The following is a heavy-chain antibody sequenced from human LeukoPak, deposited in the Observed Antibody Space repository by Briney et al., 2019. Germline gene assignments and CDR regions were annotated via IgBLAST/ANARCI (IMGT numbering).Heavy chain of an antibody. Sequence: GGSLRLSCAASGFTFSSYAMSWVRQAPGKGLGWGSAISGSGGSTYYADSVKGRFTISRDNSKNTLYLQMNSLRAEDTAVYYCAKYANIVVVPAAPIDYWGQGTLVTVSS. V-gene: IGHV3-23*01. CDR1: GFTFSSYA. CDR2: ISGSGGST. D-gene: IGHD2-2*01. J-gene: IGHJ4*02. CDR3: AKYANIVVVPAAPIDY.